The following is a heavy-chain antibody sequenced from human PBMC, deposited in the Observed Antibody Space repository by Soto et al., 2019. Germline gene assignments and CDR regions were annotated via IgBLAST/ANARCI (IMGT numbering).Heavy chain of an antibody. J-gene: IGHJ4*02. Sequence: GASVKVSCKASGYTFTSYGISWVRQGPGQGLEWMGWISAYNGNTNYAQKLQGRVTKTTDTSTSAAYMELRSLRSDDTAVYYCARDMDWNDPGDYWGQGTLVTVSS. D-gene: IGHD1-1*01. CDR2: ISAYNGNT. V-gene: IGHV1-18*01. CDR3: ARDMDWNDPGDY. CDR1: GYTFTSYG.